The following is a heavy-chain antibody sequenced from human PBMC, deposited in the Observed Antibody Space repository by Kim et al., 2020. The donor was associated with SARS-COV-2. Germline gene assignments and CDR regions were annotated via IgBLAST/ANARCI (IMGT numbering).Heavy chain of an antibody. CDR1: GGSFSGYY. J-gene: IGHJ4*01. Sequence: SETLSLTCAVYGGSFSGYYWSWIRQPPGKGLEWIGEINHSGSTNYNPSLKSRVTISVDTSKNQFSLKLSSVTAADTAVYYCARGGHPITMVRGVDFDYWG. V-gene: IGHV4-34*01. CDR2: INHSGST. CDR3: ARGGHPITMVRGVDFDY. D-gene: IGHD3-10*01.